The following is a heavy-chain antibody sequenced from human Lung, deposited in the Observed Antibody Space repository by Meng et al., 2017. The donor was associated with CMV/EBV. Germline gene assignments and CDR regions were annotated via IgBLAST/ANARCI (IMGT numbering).Heavy chain of an antibody. J-gene: IGHJ6*02. CDR3: AKDNGYTSSWTVNSRLGAKGSGMDV. CDR1: GFTFDGYA. D-gene: IGHD6-13*01. V-gene: IGHV3-9*01. Sequence: SCAASGFTFDGYAMTWVRQGPGKGLEWVSGISRNSGSIFYADSVKGRFTIYRDKAKNYLYLQMNSLRAEDTALYYSAKDNGYTSSWTVNSRLGAKGSGMDVWXQGTTVTVSS. CDR2: ISRNSGSI.